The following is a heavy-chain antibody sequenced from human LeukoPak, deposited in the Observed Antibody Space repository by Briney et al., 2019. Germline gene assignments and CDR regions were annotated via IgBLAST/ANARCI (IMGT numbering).Heavy chain of an antibody. J-gene: IGHJ4*02. CDR2: ISGSGGST. V-gene: IGHV3-23*01. CDR1: GFTFSSYA. CDR3: ARGTYYYDSSGYYSQDY. Sequence: PGGSLRLPCAASGFTFSSYAMSWVRQAPGKGLEWVSAISGSGGSTYYADSVKGRFTISRDNSKNTLYLQMNSLRAEDTAVYYCARGTYYYDSSGYYSQDYWGQGTLVTVSS. D-gene: IGHD3-22*01.